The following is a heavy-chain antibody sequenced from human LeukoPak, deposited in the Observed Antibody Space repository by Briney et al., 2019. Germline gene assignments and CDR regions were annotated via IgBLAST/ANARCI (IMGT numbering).Heavy chain of an antibody. Sequence: PSETLSLTCTVSGGSISSYYWSWIRQPPGKGLEWIGYIYYSGSTNYNPSLKSRVTISVDTSKNQFSLKLSFVTAADTAVYYCARLRGGYNPGEYFDLWGRGTLVTVSS. CDR2: IYYSGST. CDR1: GGSISSYY. CDR3: ARLRGGYNPGEYFDL. J-gene: IGHJ2*01. D-gene: IGHD5-24*01. V-gene: IGHV4-59*08.